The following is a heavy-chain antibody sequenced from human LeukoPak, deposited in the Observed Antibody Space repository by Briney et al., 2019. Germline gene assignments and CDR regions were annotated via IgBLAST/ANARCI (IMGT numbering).Heavy chain of an antibody. D-gene: IGHD3-22*01. CDR3: ARERDHYYDSSGYLDY. CDR2: ISYDGSNK. V-gene: IGHV3-30*04. J-gene: IGHJ4*02. CDR1: GFTFSSYA. Sequence: GRSLRLSCAASGFTFSSYAMHWVRQAPGKGLEWVAVISYDGSNKYYADSVKGRFTISRDNSKNTLYLQMDSLRAEDTAVYYCARERDHYYDSSGYLDYWGQGTLVTVSS.